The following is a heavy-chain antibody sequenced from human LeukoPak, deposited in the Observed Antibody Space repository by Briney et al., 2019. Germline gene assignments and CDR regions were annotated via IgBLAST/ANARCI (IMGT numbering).Heavy chain of an antibody. V-gene: IGHV4-4*07. J-gene: IGHJ5*02. CDR3: ARVTFNWFDP. CDR2: IFPSGTT. CDR1: GGSISGYY. Sequence: SETLSLTCAVSGGSISGYYWSWIRQPAGKGLEWIGRIFPSGTTTYNPSLKSRVTMSVDTSKNQISLKLTSVTAADTAVYYCARVTFNWFDPWGQGTLVSVSS.